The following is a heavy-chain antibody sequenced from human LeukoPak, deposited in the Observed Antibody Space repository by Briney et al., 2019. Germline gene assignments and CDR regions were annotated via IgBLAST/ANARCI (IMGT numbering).Heavy chain of an antibody. CDR3: ARDSSSTFYYYYYMDV. J-gene: IGHJ6*03. CDR2: ISYDGSNK. Sequence: GRSLRLSCAASGFTFSSYAMHWVRQAPGKGLEWVAVISYDGSNKYYADSVKGRFTLSRDNSKNTLYLQMNSLRAEDTAVYYCARDSSSTFYYYYYMDVWGKGTTVTVSS. CDR1: GFTFSSYA. D-gene: IGHD6-6*01. V-gene: IGHV3-30*01.